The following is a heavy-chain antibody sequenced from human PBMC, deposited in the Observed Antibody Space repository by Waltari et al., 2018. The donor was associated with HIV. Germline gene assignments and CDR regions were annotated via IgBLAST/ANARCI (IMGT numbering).Heavy chain of an antibody. CDR1: DYIFPSFG. CDR3: VFGVMVTFERMPLDY. Sequence: QVQLVQSGADVKKPGASVKVSCKSSDYIFPSFGISWVRQAPGQGFEWMGGISAYNGNTNYAQKFQCRVTMTADTSTSTAYIDLRSLTSDDTAVYYCVFGVMVTFERMPLDYWGQGTLVIVSS. J-gene: IGHJ4*02. V-gene: IGHV1-18*01. CDR2: ISAYNGNT. D-gene: IGHD3-16*01.